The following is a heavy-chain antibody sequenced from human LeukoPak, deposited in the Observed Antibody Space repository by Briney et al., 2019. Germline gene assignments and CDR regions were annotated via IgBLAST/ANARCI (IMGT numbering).Heavy chain of an antibody. V-gene: IGHV3-33*01. D-gene: IGHD6-13*01. CDR3: ARDLRDSSSWYPGY. J-gene: IGHJ4*02. CDR1: GFTFSSYG. Sequence: GRSLRLSCAASGFTFSSYGMHWVRQAPGKGLEWVAVIWYDGSSKYYADSVKGRFTISRDNSKNTLYLQMNSLRAEDTAVYYCARDLRDSSSWYPGYWGQGTLVTVSS. CDR2: IWYDGSSK.